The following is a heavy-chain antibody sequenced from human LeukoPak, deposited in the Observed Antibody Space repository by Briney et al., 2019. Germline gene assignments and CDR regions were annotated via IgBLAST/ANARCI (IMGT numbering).Heavy chain of an antibody. Sequence: GGSLRLSCAASGFTFSSYAMSWVRQAPGKGLEWVSAISGSGGSTYYADSVKGRFTISRDNPKNTLYLQMNSLRAQDTAVYYCAKWRPPPVYSSGGGVGYWGQGTLVTVSS. CDR1: GFTFSSYA. CDR3: AKWRPPPVYSSGGGVGY. J-gene: IGHJ4*02. V-gene: IGHV3-23*01. CDR2: ISGSGGST. D-gene: IGHD6-19*01.